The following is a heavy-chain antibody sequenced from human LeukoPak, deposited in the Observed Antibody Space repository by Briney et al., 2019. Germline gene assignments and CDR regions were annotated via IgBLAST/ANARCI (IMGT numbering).Heavy chain of an antibody. CDR3: ARGGIYCSSTSCAFPMGGY. J-gene: IGHJ4*02. Sequence: GGSLRLSCAASGFTFSSYAMHWVRQAPGKGLKWVAVISYDGSNKYYADSVKGRFTISRDNSKNTLYLQMNSLRAEDTAVYYCARGGIYCSSTSCAFPMGGYWGQGTLVTVSS. CDR2: ISYDGSNK. D-gene: IGHD2-2*01. CDR1: GFTFSSYA. V-gene: IGHV3-30-3*01.